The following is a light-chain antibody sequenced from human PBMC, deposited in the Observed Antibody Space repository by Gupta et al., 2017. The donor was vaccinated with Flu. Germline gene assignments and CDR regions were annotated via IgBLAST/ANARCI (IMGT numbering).Light chain of an antibody. CDR1: QSVSSD. V-gene: IGKV3-11*01. Sequence: ELVLTQSPATLSLSPGERATLSCRASQSVSSDLAWYQQKPGQAPRLLIFDASNRATGIPARFSGSGSGTDFTLTISSLEPEDFAVYYCQHRSNWPWTFGQGTKVETK. CDR3: QHRSNWPWT. J-gene: IGKJ1*01. CDR2: DAS.